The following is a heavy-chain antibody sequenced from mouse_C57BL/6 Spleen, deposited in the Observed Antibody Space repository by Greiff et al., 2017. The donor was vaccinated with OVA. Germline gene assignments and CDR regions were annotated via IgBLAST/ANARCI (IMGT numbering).Heavy chain of an antibody. J-gene: IGHJ4*01. CDR2: IYPGSGST. V-gene: IGHV1-55*01. CDR1: GYTFPSYW. D-gene: IGHD1-1*01. Sequence: QVQLQQPGAELVKPGASVKMSCTASGYTFPSYWITWVQQRPGPGLEWLGDIYPGSGSTNYTEKFTSQATLTVDTSSSTAYMQLSSLTSEDSSVYYGASTTVVGYYAMDYWGQGTSVTVSS. CDR3: ASTTVVGYYAMDY.